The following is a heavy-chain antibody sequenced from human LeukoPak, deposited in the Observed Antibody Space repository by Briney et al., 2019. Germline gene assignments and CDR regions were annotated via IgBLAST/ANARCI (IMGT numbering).Heavy chain of an antibody. CDR1: GYTFTSYD. V-gene: IGHV1-8*02. Sequence: ASVKVSCKASGYTFTSYDINWVRQATGQGLEWMGWMNPNSGNTGYAQEFQGRVTMTRNTSISTADMELSSLRSEDTAVYYCARGLRYCSGGSCYSEDAFDIWGQGTMVTVSS. CDR2: MNPNSGNT. CDR3: ARGLRYCSGGSCYSEDAFDI. D-gene: IGHD2-15*01. J-gene: IGHJ3*02.